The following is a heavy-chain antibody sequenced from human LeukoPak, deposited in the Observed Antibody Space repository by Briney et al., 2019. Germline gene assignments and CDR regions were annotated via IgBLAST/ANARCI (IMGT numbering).Heavy chain of an antibody. CDR3: ARQWTRGYCSTTSYYKKYAGYLHQDY. V-gene: IGHV4-39*07. CDR1: GGSIISSSSY. D-gene: IGHD2-2*02. J-gene: IGHJ4*02. Sequence: SETLSLTSTVSGGSIISSSSYGGWIRQPPGKGLEWIGCIYYNGSTYYNPSLKSRINKTVDTSKNQFSLKLSSVTAEDTAVYYRARQWTRGYCSTTSYYKKYAGYLHQDYWGQGTLVTVSS. CDR2: IYYNGST.